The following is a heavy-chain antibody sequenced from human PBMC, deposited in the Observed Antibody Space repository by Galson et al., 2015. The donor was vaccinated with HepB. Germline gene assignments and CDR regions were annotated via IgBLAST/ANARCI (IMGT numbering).Heavy chain of an antibody. D-gene: IGHD3-22*01. CDR2: INPNSGGT. Sequence: SCKASGYTFTGYYMHWVRQAPGQGLEWMGWINPNSGGTNYAQKFQGRVTMTRDTSISTAYMELSRLRSDDTAVYYCARESSGPPAEYFQHWGQGTLVTVSS. CDR1: GYTFTGYY. CDR3: ARESSGPPAEYFQH. V-gene: IGHV1-2*02. J-gene: IGHJ1*01.